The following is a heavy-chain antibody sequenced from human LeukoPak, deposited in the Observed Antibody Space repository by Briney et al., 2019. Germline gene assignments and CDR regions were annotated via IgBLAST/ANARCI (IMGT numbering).Heavy chain of an antibody. CDR2: IYYSGST. J-gene: IGHJ4*02. D-gene: IGHD5-18*01. V-gene: IGHV4-61*01. Sequence: SETLSLTCTVSGGSFSSGSYYWSWIRQPPGKGLEWIGYIYYSGSTNYNPSLKSRVTISVYTSKDQFSLKLSSVTAADTAVYYCARMGYSYGYVYWGQGTLVTVSS. CDR3: ARMGYSYGYVY. CDR1: GGSFSSGSYY.